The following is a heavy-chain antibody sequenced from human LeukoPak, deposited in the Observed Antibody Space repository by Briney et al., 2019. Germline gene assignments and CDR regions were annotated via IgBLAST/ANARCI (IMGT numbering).Heavy chain of an antibody. V-gene: IGHV3-66*01. CDR1: GFTFDEYA. CDR2: IYSGGST. J-gene: IGHJ4*02. Sequence: GGSLRLSCAASGFTFDEYAMHWVRQGPGKGLEWVSVIYSGGSTYYADSVKGRFTISRDNSKNTLYLQMNSLRAEDTAVYYCARGGPAAGRFDYWGQGTLVTVSS. CDR3: ARGGPAAGRFDY. D-gene: IGHD6-13*01.